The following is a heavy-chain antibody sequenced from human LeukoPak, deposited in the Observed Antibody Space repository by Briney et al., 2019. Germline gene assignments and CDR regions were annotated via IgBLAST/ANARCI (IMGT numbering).Heavy chain of an antibody. CDR3: AKDSCGGDCYSGFDY. CDR2: ISGSGGST. CDR1: GFTFSSYA. D-gene: IGHD2-21*02. Sequence: PGGSLRLSCAASGFTFSSYAMSWVHQAPGKGLEWVSAISGSGGSTYYADSVKGRFTISRDNSKNTLYLQMNSPRAEDTAVYYCAKDSCGGDCYSGFDYWGQGTLVTVSS. V-gene: IGHV3-23*01. J-gene: IGHJ4*02.